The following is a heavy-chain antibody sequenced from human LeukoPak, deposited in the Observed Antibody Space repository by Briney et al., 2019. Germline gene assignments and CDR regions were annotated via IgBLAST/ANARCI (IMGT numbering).Heavy chain of an antibody. CDR1: GGSFSGYY. J-gene: IGHJ3*02. D-gene: IGHD2-2*01. Sequence: SETLSLTCAVYGGSFSGYYWSWIRQPPGKGLEWIGEINHSGSTNYNPSLKSRVTISVDTSKNQFSPKLSSVTAADTAVYYCARLGVVPAALTSGAFDIWGQGTMVTVSS. V-gene: IGHV4-34*01. CDR3: ARLGVVPAALTSGAFDI. CDR2: INHSGST.